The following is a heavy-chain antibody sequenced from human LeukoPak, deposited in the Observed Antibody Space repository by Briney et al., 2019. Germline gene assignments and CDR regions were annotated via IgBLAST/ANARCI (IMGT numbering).Heavy chain of an antibody. CDR1: GFTFSSYG. CDR2: ISNDGSNK. J-gene: IGHJ6*04. V-gene: IGHV3-30*18. Sequence: PGGSLRLSCAASGFTFSSYGMHWVRQAPGKGLECMSVISNDGSNKYYADSVKGRFTISRDNSKNTLYLQMNSLKDEDTAVYYCAELGITMIGGVWGKGTTVTISS. D-gene: IGHD3-10*02. CDR3: AELGITMIGGV.